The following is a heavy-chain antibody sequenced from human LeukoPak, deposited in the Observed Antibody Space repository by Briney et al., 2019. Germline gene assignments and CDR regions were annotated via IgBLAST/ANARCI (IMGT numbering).Heavy chain of an antibody. J-gene: IGHJ6*02. D-gene: IGHD3-3*01. V-gene: IGHV3-43*02. CDR3: ATWAFYHDLDV. CDR2: INADGGRT. CDR1: GFSLGAYA. Sequence: GGSLRLSCVASGFSLGAYAMHWVRHARRKGLEWVSHINADGGRTYYADAVKGRFTISRDNSKDSLYLQMAGLRAEDSAVYYCATWAFYHDLDVWGRGTTVTVSS.